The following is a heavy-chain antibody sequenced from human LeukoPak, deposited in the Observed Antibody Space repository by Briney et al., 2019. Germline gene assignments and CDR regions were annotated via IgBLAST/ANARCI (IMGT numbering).Heavy chain of an antibody. D-gene: IGHD4-17*01. Sequence: GAPVKVSCKASGYTFTSYDINWVRQATGQGLEWMGWMNPNSGNTGYAQKFQGRVTMTRNTSISTAYMELSSLRSEDTAVCYCAREKNDYGDYGFDYWGQGTLVTVSS. CDR2: MNPNSGNT. J-gene: IGHJ4*02. CDR3: AREKNDYGDYGFDY. CDR1: GYTFTSYD. V-gene: IGHV1-8*01.